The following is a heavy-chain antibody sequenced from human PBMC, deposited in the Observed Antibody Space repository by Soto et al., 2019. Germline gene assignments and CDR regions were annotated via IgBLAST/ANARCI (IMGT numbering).Heavy chain of an antibody. D-gene: IGHD1-26*01. J-gene: IGHJ4*02. CDR2: IRSKANSYAT. Sequence: EVQLVESGGGLVQPGGSLKLSCAASGYTFSDSAMHWVRQASGKGLEWVGRIRSKANSYATVYAASMKGRFTISRDDSKNTEYLQMNSPKTEDTAVYYCARLWSEREPNFDYWGQGTLVSVSS. CDR3: ARLWSEREPNFDY. CDR1: GYTFSDSA. V-gene: IGHV3-73*02.